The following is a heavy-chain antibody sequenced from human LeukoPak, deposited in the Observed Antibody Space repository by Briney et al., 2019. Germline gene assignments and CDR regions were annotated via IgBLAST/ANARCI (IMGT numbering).Heavy chain of an antibody. CDR2: ISSSGSTI. J-gene: IGHJ6*02. Sequence: PGGSLRLSCAASGFTFSSYEMNWVRQAPGKGLEWVSYISSSGSTIYYADSVEGRFTISRDNAKNSLYLQMNSLRAEDTAVYYCARDLSGYSYGYFNYYGMDVWGQGTTVTVSS. V-gene: IGHV3-48*03. CDR3: ARDLSGYSYGYFNYYGMDV. D-gene: IGHD5-18*01. CDR1: GFTFSSYE.